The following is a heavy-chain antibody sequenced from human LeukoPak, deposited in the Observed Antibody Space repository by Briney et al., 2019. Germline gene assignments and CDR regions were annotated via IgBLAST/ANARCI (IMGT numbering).Heavy chain of an antibody. V-gene: IGHV3-23*01. D-gene: IGHD2-2*01. CDR2: ISSSGGST. J-gene: IGHJ4*02. CDR3: AKTVVPAAIEYYFDY. Sequence: PGGSLRLSCAASGFTFSSYAMSWVRQAPGKGLEWVSVISSSGGSTYYADSVKGRFTISRDNSKKTLYLQMNSLRAEDTAVYYCAKTVVPAAIEYYFDYWGQGTLVTVSS. CDR1: GFTFSSYA.